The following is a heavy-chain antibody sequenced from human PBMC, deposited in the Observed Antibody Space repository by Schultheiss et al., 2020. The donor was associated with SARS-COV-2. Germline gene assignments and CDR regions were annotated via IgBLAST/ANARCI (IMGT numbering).Heavy chain of an antibody. CDR3: ATGIAAAGTAAFDI. V-gene: IGHV3-30*02. CDR1: GFTFSSYG. J-gene: IGHJ3*02. D-gene: IGHD6-13*01. Sequence: GGSLRLSCAASGFTFSSYGMHWVRQAPGKGLEWVAVIWYDGSNKYYADSVKGRFTISRDNSKNTLYLQMSSLRAEDTAVYYCATGIAAAGTAAFDIWGQGTMVTVSS. CDR2: IWYDGSNK.